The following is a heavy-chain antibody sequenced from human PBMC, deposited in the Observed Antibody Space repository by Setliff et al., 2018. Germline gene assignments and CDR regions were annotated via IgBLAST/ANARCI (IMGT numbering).Heavy chain of an antibody. Sequence: RQPPGKGLEWVGQIKRKTDGETTDYAAPVKGRFIISRDDSKSTLYLQMNSLKNVDTALDYCMSTPSGTYSTSYYLYHMDGWGKGTQVTVSS. J-gene: IGHJ6*03. CDR3: MSTPSGTYSTSYYLYHMDG. D-gene: IGHD3-10*01. CDR2: IKRKTDGETT. V-gene: IGHV3-15*01.